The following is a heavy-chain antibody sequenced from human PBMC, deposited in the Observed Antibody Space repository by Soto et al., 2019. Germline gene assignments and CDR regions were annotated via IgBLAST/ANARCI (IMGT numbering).Heavy chain of an antibody. CDR3: AKDPLDY. V-gene: IGHV3-30*18. CDR2: ISYDGSNK. CDR1: GFTFSSYG. J-gene: IGHJ4*02. Sequence: QPGGSLRLSCAASGFTFSSYGMHWVRQAPGKGLEWVAVISYDGSNKYYADSVKGRFTISRDNSKNTLYLQMNSLRAEDTAVYYCAKDPLDYWGQGTLVTVSS.